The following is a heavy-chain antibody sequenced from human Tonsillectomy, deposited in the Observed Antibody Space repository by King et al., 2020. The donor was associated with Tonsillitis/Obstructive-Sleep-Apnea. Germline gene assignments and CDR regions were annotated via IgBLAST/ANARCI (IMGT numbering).Heavy chain of an antibody. CDR2: INHSGST. Sequence: VQLQQWGAGLLKPSETLSLTCAVYGGSFSGYYWSWICQPPGKGLEWIGEINHSGSTNYNPSLKSRVTISVDTSKNQFSLELSSVTAADTAVYYCARQGSGYPFDFWGQGTLVTVSS. J-gene: IGHJ4*02. CDR3: ARQGSGYPFDF. CDR1: GGSFSGYY. V-gene: IGHV4-34*01. D-gene: IGHD3-3*01.